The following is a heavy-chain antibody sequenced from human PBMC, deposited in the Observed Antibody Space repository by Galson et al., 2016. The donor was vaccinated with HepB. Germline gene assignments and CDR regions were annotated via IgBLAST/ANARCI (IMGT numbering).Heavy chain of an antibody. D-gene: IGHD2-2*01. CDR3: ARILVPVALGGGWFDP. CDR2: IYYTGTT. V-gene: IGHV4-39*07. Sequence: SETLSLTCTVSGGSISSSSYYWGWIRQPPGKGLEWIGTIYYTGTTYYKPSLKSRVTVSVDTSKNQLSLRLSSVTAADTAVYYCARILVPVALGGGWFDPWGQGTLVTVSS. CDR1: GGSISSSSYY. J-gene: IGHJ5*02.